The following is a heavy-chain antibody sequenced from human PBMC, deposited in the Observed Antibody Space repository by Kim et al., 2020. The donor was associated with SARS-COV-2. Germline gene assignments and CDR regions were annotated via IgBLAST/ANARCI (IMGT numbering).Heavy chain of an antibody. Sequence: SETLSLTCAVYGGSFSGYYWSWIRQPPGKGLEWIGEINHSGSTNYNPSLKSRVTISVDTSKNQFSLKLSPVTAADTAVYYCARRRVTMIVVVIKSGGMDV. D-gene: IGHD3-22*01. CDR2: INHSGST. CDR3: ARRRVTMIVVVIKSGGMDV. J-gene: IGHJ6*01. CDR1: GGSFSGYY. V-gene: IGHV4-34*01.